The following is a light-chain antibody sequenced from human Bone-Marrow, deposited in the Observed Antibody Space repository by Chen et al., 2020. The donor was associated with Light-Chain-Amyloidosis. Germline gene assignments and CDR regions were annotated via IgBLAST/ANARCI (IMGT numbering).Light chain of an antibody. CDR3: QSADSSGTYEVI. CDR1: DLPTNY. CDR2: RDT. Sequence: SYELTHPPSVSVSPGQTARITCSGDDLPTNYASWYQQNPGQAPVLVIHRDTERPSGISERFSGSSSGTTATLTISGVQAEDEADYHCQSADSSGTYEVIFGGGTKLTVL. J-gene: IGLJ2*01. V-gene: IGLV3-25*03.